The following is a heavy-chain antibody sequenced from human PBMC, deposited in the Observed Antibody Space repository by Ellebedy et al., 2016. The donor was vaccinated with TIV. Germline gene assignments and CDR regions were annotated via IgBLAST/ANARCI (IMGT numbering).Heavy chain of an antibody. J-gene: IGHJ4*02. CDR1: GFTFRDYS. D-gene: IGHD1-14*01. V-gene: IGHV3-11*01. CDR2: ISFSVNTM. Sequence: GESLKISCVASGFTFRDYSMSWVRQAPGKGLEWVSRISFSVNTMYLADSVQGRFTISRDNAKNSLFLQMNNLRAEDTAVYFCARHKTMAYLFDYWGQGALVTVSS. CDR3: ARHKTMAYLFDY.